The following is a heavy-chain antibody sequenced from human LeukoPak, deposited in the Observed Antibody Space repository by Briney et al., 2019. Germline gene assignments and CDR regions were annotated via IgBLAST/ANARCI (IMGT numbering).Heavy chain of an antibody. CDR2: ISWDGGST. D-gene: IGHD1-14*01. CDR3: AKEQGPIYKAYMDV. J-gene: IGHJ6*03. V-gene: IGHV3-43D*04. CDR1: GFTFDEYA. Sequence: GGSLRLSCAASGFTFDEYAMHWVRQAPGKGLEWVSLISWDGGSTKYADSVKGRFTISRDNTKNSLYLQMNSLRADDTALYYCAKEQGPIYKAYMDVWGKGTTVTVSS.